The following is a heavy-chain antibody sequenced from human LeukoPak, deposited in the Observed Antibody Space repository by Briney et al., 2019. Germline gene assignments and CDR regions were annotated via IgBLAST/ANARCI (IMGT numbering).Heavy chain of an antibody. J-gene: IGHJ4*02. CDR3: ARNADYYDSSGYYLPTSYFDY. CDR2: IKQDGSEK. Sequence: PGGPLRLSCAPSGFTFISYWMSWVRQAPGKGLKWVANIKQDGSEKYYVDSVKGRFTISRDNAKNSLYLQMNSLRAEDTAVYYCARNADYYDSSGYYLPTSYFDYWGQGTLVTVSS. CDR1: GFTFISYW. D-gene: IGHD3-22*01. V-gene: IGHV3-7*01.